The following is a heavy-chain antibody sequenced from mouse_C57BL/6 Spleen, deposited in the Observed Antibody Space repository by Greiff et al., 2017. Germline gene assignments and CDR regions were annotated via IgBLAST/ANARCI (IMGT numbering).Heavy chain of an antibody. CDR1: GYAFSSSW. J-gene: IGHJ4*01. V-gene: IGHV1-82*01. CDR3: ARENYYAMDY. Sequence: VQLQQSGPELVKPGASVKISCKASGYAFSSSWMNWVKQRPGKGLEWIGRIYPGDGDTNYNGKFKGKATLTADKSSSTAYMQLSSLTSEDSAVYFCARENYYAMDYGGQGTAVTVSS. CDR2: IYPGDGDT.